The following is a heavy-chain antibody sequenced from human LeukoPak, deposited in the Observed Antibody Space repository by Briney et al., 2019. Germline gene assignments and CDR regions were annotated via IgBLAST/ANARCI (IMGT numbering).Heavy chain of an antibody. Sequence: PSETETLICAVYGGSFSGYYWSWIRQPPGKGLEWIGEINHSGSTNYNPSLKSRVTISVDTYKNQFSLNLSSVTAADTAVYFCARGGYSFGYWGDGNPGSVSS. CDR1: GGSFSGYY. CDR2: INHSGST. J-gene: IGHJ4*03. D-gene: IGHD5-18*01. CDR3: ARGGYSFGY. V-gene: IGHV4-34*01.